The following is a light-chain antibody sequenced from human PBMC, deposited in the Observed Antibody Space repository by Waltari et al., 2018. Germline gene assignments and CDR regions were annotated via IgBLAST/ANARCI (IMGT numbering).Light chain of an antibody. Sequence: SYEVTQAPSVSVSPGQIAKITCSGDKLGDKYVSWYQQKPGQSPVVVNYKDTKMPSGIPERFSWPHLGNTATLHLRRTPALDWADLYWLGWDRRPPLYAFGTGTKVTVL. J-gene: IGLJ1*01. V-gene: IGLV3-1*01. CDR2: KDT. CDR3: LGWDRRPPLYA. CDR1: KLGDKY.